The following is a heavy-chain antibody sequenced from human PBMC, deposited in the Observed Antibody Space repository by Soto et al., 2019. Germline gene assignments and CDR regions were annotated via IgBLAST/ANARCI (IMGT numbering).Heavy chain of an antibody. CDR1: GGSISSGGYY. V-gene: IGHV4-30-4*08. D-gene: IGHD7-27*01. Sequence: PSETLSLTCTVSGGSISSGGYYWSWIRQHPGKGLEWIGSIYYSGSTYYNPSLKSRVTISVDTSKNHFSLTLSSVTAADTAVYYCARGPSGDKVHYWGQGALVTVSS. J-gene: IGHJ4*02. CDR2: IYYSGST. CDR3: ARGPSGDKVHY.